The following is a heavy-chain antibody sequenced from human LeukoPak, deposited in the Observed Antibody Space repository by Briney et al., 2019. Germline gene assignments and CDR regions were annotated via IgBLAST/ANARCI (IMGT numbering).Heavy chain of an antibody. CDR3: ARVAWSSHDAFDI. Sequence: GASVKVSCKASGYTFTSYDINWVRQATGQGLEWMGWINPNSGGTNYAQKFQGRVTMTRDTSISTAYMELSRLRPDDTAVYYCARVAWSSHDAFDIWGQGTMVTVSS. J-gene: IGHJ3*02. CDR2: INPNSGGT. V-gene: IGHV1-2*02. CDR1: GYTFTSYD. D-gene: IGHD6-13*01.